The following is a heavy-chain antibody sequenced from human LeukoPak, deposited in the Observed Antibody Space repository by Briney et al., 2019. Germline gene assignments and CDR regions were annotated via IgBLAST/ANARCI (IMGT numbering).Heavy chain of an antibody. CDR1: GVSITGGGYY. V-gene: IGHV4-61*08. D-gene: IGHD2/OR15-2a*01. CDR2: FSYGGNT. CDR3: ARSTTY. Sequence: SETLSLTCTVSGVSITGGGYYWTWIRQHPEKGLEWIGYFSYGGNTNYNPSLKSRVTISVDTSKNQFSLKLSSVTAADTAVYYCARSTTYWGQGTLVTVSS. J-gene: IGHJ4*02.